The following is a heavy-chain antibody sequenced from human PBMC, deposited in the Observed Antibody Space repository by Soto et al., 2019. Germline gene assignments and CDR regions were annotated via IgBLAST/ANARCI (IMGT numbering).Heavy chain of an antibody. V-gene: IGHV1-69*13. CDR1: GGTFSSYA. D-gene: IGHD2-8*01. J-gene: IGHJ4*02. Sequence: SVKVSCKASGGTFSSYAISWVRQAPGQGLEWMGGIIPIFGTANYAQKFQGRVTITADESTSTAYMELSSLRSEDTAVYYCASRYCTNDVCFPFDYWGQGTLVTVSS. CDR3: ASRYCTNDVCFPFDY. CDR2: IIPIFGTA.